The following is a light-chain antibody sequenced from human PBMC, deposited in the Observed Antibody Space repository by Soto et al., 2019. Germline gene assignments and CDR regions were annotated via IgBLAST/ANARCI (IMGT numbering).Light chain of an antibody. J-gene: IGLJ1*01. CDR1: SSDVGGYDS. Sequence: QSVLTQPPSASGSPGQSVTISCTGTSSDVGGYDSVSWYQQHPGKVPELILYEVTKRPSGVPDRFSGSKSGNTASLTVSGLQVEDEADYYCSSYAGSNNYVFGTGTKVTVL. CDR3: SSYAGSNNYV. V-gene: IGLV2-8*01. CDR2: EVT.